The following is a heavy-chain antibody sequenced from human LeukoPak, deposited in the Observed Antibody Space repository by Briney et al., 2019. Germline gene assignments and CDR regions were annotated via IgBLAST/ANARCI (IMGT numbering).Heavy chain of an antibody. D-gene: IGHD3-9*01. J-gene: IGHJ5*02. CDR1: NYPISSGYY. V-gene: IGHV4-38-2*01. CDR3: ARIDDWGRDWFDP. Sequence: PSETLSLTCLVSNYPISSGYYWGWLLEPPGKGLEWLAIIYRTGSTYYNPSFQSRFTISIDASKNHFSMRLNSATAADTAVYYCARIDDWGRDWFDPWGPGTLVTVSS. CDR2: IYRTGST.